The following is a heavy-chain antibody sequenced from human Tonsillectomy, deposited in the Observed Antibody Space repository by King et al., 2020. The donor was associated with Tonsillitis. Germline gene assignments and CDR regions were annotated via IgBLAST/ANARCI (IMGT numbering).Heavy chain of an antibody. D-gene: IGHD6-13*01. CDR1: GYTLTSYW. V-gene: IGHV5-51*01. CDR2: IYPGEAYT. Sequence: VQLVESGAEVKKPGESLMVSCQGSGYTLTSYWNGWVRQLPGKGLEWMGIIYPGEAYTRFSPSFQGQVTIHADKSVSTAYLQWSSLKASDTAMYYCATTRAGAGTGFDYWGQGTLVTVSS. J-gene: IGHJ4*02. CDR3: ATTRAGAGTGFDY.